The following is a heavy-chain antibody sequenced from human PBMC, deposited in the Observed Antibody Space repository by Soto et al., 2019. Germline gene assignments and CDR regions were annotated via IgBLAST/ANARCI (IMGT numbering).Heavy chain of an antibody. D-gene: IGHD1-7*01. Sequence: QVQLVQSGAEVKKPGSSVKVSCKASGGTFSNYVVNWVRQAPGQGLEWMGRIIPISGAANYAQKFQGRVTITTDNSTITSYMELSSLRSEDPAVYYCARDMTRTVVPYFDFWGQGTLVTVSS. CDR1: GGTFSNYV. CDR3: ARDMTRTVVPYFDF. V-gene: IGHV1-69*06. J-gene: IGHJ4*02. CDR2: IIPISGAA.